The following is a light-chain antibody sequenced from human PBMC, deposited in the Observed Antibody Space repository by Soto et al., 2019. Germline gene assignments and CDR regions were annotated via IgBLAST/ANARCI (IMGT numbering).Light chain of an antibody. V-gene: IGKV3-11*01. CDR3: QQHSHRPRFT. Sequence: EIVLTQSPATLALSPGDRATLSCRASQSVDNYLAWYQQKPGQAPRLLIYDVSNRATGTPARFSGSGSGTEFTLSISSLEPVYFSVYYCQQHSHRPRFTFGPGTIVDIK. CDR1: QSVDNY. CDR2: DVS. J-gene: IGKJ3*01.